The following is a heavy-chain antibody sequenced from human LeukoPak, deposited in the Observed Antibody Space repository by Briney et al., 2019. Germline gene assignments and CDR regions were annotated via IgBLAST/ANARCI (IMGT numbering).Heavy chain of an antibody. D-gene: IGHD4/OR15-4a*01. V-gene: IGHV3-53*01. J-gene: IGHJ3*02. Sequence: GGSLRLSCAASGFTVSSNYMSWFRQAPGKGLEWVSVIYSGGSTYYADSVKGRFTISRDNSKNTLYLQMNSLRAEDTAVYYCARGLTTSDAFDIWGQGTMVTVSS. CDR3: ARGLTTSDAFDI. CDR1: GFTVSSNY. CDR2: IYSGGST.